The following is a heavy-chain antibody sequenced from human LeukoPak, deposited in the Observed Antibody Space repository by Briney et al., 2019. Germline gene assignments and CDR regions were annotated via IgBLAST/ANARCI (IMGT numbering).Heavy chain of an antibody. Sequence: DPGGSLRLSCAASGFTFSSYAMSWARQAPGKGLEWVSAISVNGGSTYYADSVKGRFTISGDYFKNTLYLQMNTLRVEDTAVYYCASDYPLYYYYMDVWGKGTTVTVSS. J-gene: IGHJ6*03. CDR1: GFTFSSYA. CDR2: ISVNGGST. D-gene: IGHD4-11*01. V-gene: IGHV3-23*01. CDR3: ASDYPLYYYYMDV.